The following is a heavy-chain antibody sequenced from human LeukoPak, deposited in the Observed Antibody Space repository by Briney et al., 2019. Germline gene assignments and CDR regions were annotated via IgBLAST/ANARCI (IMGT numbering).Heavy chain of an antibody. CDR1: GFTFSSYW. Sequence: GGSLRLSCAASGFTFSSYWMSWVRQAPGKGLEWVANIKQDRSEKYYVDSVKGRFTISRDNAKNSLYLQMNSLRAEDTAVYYCARDSVSSWPDAFDIWGQGTMVTVSS. D-gene: IGHD6-13*01. CDR2: IKQDRSEK. CDR3: ARDSVSSWPDAFDI. V-gene: IGHV3-7*01. J-gene: IGHJ3*02.